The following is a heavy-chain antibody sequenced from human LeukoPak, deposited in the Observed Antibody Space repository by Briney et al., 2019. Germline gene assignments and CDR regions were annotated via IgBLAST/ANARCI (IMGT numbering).Heavy chain of an antibody. V-gene: IGHV3-30*18. CDR1: GFTFSSYG. J-gene: IGHJ4*02. CDR2: ISYDRSNK. CDR3: AKSHGYYFDP. D-gene: IGHD5-18*01. Sequence: GGSLRLSCAASGFTFSSYGMVGLPQAPGRGLVWVAVISYDRSNKYYGVSVRGRFTISRDSAKNPLSLQMNSLSAADTALYYCAKSHGYYFDPWGQGTLVTVSS.